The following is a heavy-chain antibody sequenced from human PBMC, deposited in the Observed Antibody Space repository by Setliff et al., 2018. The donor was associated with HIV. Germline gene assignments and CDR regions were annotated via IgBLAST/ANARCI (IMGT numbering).Heavy chain of an antibody. Sequence: PSETLSLTCTVSGVSTSIHYWVWIRQPAGRGLEWIGRIHTSDTTRYNPSLQSRVAMSVDTSKNQFSLKMIAVTAADAAVYYCALLEVPLIVGTPPPIWGQGTLVTVSS. CDR1: GVSTSIHY. D-gene: IGHD1-26*01. CDR3: ALLEVPLIVGTPPPI. CDR2: IHTSDTT. J-gene: IGHJ4*02. V-gene: IGHV4-4*07.